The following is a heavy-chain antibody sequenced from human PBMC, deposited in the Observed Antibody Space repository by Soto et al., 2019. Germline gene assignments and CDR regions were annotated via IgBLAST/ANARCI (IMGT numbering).Heavy chain of an antibody. Sequence: EVQLLESGGGLVQPGGSLRLSCAASGFTFSSYAMSWVRQAPGKGLEWVSSISGSGGSTYYADSVKGRFTISRDNSKNTLYLQMNSLRAEDMAVYYCAKRVSPNYYYYGMDVWGQGTTVTVSS. CDR2: ISGSGGST. CDR3: AKRVSPNYYYYGMDV. CDR1: GFTFSSYA. V-gene: IGHV3-23*01. J-gene: IGHJ6*02.